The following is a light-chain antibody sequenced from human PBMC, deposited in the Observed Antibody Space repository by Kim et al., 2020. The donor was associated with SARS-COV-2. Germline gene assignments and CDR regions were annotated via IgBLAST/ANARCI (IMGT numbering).Light chain of an antibody. CDR2: DVS. V-gene: IGLV2-14*03. CDR3: SSYTSSSSFYV. J-gene: IGLJ1*01. Sequence: QPIHISCPGTSSDVGSYNYVYWYQQHPGKAPKLMIYDVSNRPSGVSNRFSGSKSGNTASLTISGLQAEDEADYYCSSYTSSSSFYVFGTGTKVTVL. CDR1: SSDVGSYNY.